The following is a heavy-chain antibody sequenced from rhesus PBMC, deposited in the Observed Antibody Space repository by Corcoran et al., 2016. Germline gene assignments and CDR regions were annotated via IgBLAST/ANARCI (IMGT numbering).Heavy chain of an antibody. Sequence: QVQLQESGPGLVQPSETLSLTCAVSGGSIRRNYWSWLRQSPGTGLEWIGYIYGGSGSTSYNPSRKSRVTISTDTSKNQFSLKLSSVTAADTAVYYCARYCTSTTCYANYFDYWGQGVLVTVSS. CDR1: GGSIRRNY. V-gene: IGHV4-147*01. CDR3: ARYCTSTTCYANYFDY. D-gene: IGHD2-2*01. J-gene: IGHJ4*01. CDR2: IYGGSGST.